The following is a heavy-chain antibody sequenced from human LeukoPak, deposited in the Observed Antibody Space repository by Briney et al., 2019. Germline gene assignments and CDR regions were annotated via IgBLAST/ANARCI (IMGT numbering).Heavy chain of an antibody. CDR1: GFTFSDYW. J-gene: IGHJ4*02. CDR2: IKQDGSEK. V-gene: IGHV3-7*01. CDR3: ARRYFDH. Sequence: PGGSLRLSCAASGFTFSDYWMSWVRQAPGKGLKWVANIKQDGSEKYYVDSVKGRFTISRDNAKNSLYLQMNGLRAEDTAVYYCARRYFDHWGQGTLVTVSS.